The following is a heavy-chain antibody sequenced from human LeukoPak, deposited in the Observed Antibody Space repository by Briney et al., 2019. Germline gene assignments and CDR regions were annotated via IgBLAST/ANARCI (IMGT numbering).Heavy chain of an antibody. J-gene: IGHJ4*02. V-gene: IGHV4-39*01. CDR2: IYYSGST. CDR3: ARYSSGWYSPFDY. D-gene: IGHD6-19*01. CDR1: GGSISSSSYY. Sequence: PSETLSLTCTVSGGSISSSSYYWGWIRQPPGKGLEWIGSIYYSGSTYYNPSLKSRVTISVDTSKNQFSLKLSSVTAADTAVYYCARYSSGWYSPFDYWGQGNLVTVSS.